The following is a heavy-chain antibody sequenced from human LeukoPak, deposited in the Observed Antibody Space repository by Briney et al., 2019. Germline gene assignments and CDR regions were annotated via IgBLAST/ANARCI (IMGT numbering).Heavy chain of an antibody. CDR3: AKHLWRDLLWFGEGYYFGY. D-gene: IGHD3-10*01. CDR2: VDAEDGET. Sequence: GASVKVSCKASGYTFTDYYMHWVQQAPGKGLEWMGRVDAEDGETIYAEKFQGRVTITADTSTDTAYMELSSLRAEDTAVYYCAKHLWRDLLWFGEGYYFGYWGQGTLVTVSS. CDR1: GYTFTDYY. V-gene: IGHV1-69-2*01. J-gene: IGHJ4*02.